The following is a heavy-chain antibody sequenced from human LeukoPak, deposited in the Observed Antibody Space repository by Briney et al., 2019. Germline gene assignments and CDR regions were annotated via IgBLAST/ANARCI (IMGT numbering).Heavy chain of an antibody. Sequence: GFLRLLCAAPGFFPLSYCGKWVRQAPGKGLEWGLAITCSGTYTYYADSVKGRFTISKDYSKNTLYLQMNSLRAEDTAVYYCAKGEMYGNTWYSDYWGQGTLVTVSS. J-gene: IGHJ4*02. CDR1: GFFPLSYC. CDR3: AKGEMYGNTWYSDY. CDR2: ITCSGTYT. V-gene: IGHV3-23*01. D-gene: IGHD1/OR15-1a*01.